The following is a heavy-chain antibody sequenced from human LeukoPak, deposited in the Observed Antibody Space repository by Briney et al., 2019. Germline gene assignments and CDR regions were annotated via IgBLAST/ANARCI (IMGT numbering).Heavy chain of an antibody. CDR3: ARSLAPYCYYGMDV. V-gene: IGHV4-59*01. D-gene: IGHD3-16*01. Sequence: SQTLSLTCTVSAGSISSYSWSWIRQPPGKGLEWIGYTYYSGNTNYNPSLKSRVSISVDTSKSQFSLKLSSVTAADTAVYYCARSLAPYCYYGMDVWGQGTTVTVSS. J-gene: IGHJ6*02. CDR2: TYYSGNT. CDR1: AGSISSYS.